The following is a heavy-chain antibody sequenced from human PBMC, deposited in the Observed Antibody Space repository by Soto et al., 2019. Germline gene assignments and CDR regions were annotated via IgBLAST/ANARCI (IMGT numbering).Heavy chain of an antibody. CDR3: ARVERFGESFAYYGMDV. J-gene: IGHJ6*02. D-gene: IGHD3-10*01. Sequence: ASVKVSCKASGYTFTGYYMHWVRQAPGQGLEWMGWINPNSGGTNYAQKFQGWVTMTRDTSISTAYMELSRLRSDDTAVYYCARVERFGESFAYYGMDVWGQGTTVPVSS. CDR2: INPNSGGT. V-gene: IGHV1-2*04. CDR1: GYTFTGYY.